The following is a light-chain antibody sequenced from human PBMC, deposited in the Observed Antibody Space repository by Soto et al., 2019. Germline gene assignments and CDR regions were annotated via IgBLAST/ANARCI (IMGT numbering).Light chain of an antibody. Sequence: QSVLTQPPSASGSPGQSVTISCTGTSSDIGGYNSVSWYQQHPGKAPRLMIYEVNKRPSGVPDRFSGSKSGNTASLTISGPQAEDEADYYCTSYTTSSTVVFGGGTKVTVL. V-gene: IGLV2-8*01. J-gene: IGLJ2*01. CDR3: TSYTTSSTVV. CDR1: SSDIGGYNS. CDR2: EVN.